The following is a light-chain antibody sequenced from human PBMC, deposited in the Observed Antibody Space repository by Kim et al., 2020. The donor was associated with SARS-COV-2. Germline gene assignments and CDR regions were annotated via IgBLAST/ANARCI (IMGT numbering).Light chain of an antibody. CDR3: QQNALSRRM. Sequence: SPGDRPTLSCRASQSISSTYLAWFQQRLGQAPRLLIYGASSRATGTPDRFSGSGSGTDFTLTISRLEPEDFAVYFCQQNALSRRMFGQGTKVDIK. CDR1: QSISSTY. J-gene: IGKJ1*01. V-gene: IGKV3-20*01. CDR2: GAS.